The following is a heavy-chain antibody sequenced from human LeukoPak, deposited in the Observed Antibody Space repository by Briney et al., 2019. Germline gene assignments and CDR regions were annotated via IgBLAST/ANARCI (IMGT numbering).Heavy chain of an antibody. V-gene: IGHV4-59*12. Sequence: SETLSLTCTVSGGSISSYYWSWIRQPPGKGLEWIGYIYYSGSTNYNPSLKSRVTMSVDTSKNQFSLKLNSVTAADTALYYCARSPVAGTGIWYFDYWGQGTLVTVSS. J-gene: IGHJ4*02. CDR2: IYYSGST. CDR1: GGSISSYY. D-gene: IGHD6-19*01. CDR3: ARSPVAGTGIWYFDY.